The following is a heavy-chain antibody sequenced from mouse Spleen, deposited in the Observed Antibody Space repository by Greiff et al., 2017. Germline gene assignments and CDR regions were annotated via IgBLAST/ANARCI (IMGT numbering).Heavy chain of an antibody. J-gene: IGHJ2*01. CDR1: GFTFSSYA. Sequence: DVKLVESGGGLVKLGGSLKLSCAASGFTFSSYAMSWVRQTPEKRLEWVATISSGGGNTYYPDSVKGRFTISRDNAKNTLYLQMSSLKSEDTAMYYCASILFDYWGQGTTLTVSS. V-gene: IGHV5-9*04. CDR2: ISSGGGNT. CDR3: ASILFDY.